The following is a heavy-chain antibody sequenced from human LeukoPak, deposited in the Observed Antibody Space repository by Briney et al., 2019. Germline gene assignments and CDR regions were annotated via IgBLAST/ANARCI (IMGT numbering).Heavy chain of an antibody. V-gene: IGHV3-30*04. CDR2: ISYDGSNK. CDR1: GFTFSSYA. Sequence: PGRSLRLSCAASGFTFSSYAMHWVRQAPGKGLEWVAVISYDGSNKYYADSVKGRFTFSRDNSKNTLYLQMNSLRAEDTAVYYCVRGTYSVYELGSYMDVWGKGTTVTVSS. J-gene: IGHJ6*03. CDR3: VRGTYSVYELGSYMDV. D-gene: IGHD5/OR15-5a*01.